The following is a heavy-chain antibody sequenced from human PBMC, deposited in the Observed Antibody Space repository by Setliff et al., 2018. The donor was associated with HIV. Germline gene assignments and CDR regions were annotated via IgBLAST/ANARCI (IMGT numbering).Heavy chain of an antibody. D-gene: IGHD6-13*01. CDR1: AYTFISFG. Sequence: ASVKVSCKSSAYTFISFGISWVRQAPGQGLEWMGWIRNYNGNTNYAQKFLGRVTMTQDTSFTTAYMELSSLRSDDTAVYYCARASGYASSWYTSYWGQGALVTVSS. V-gene: IGHV1-18*01. J-gene: IGHJ4*02. CDR3: ARASGYASSWYTSY. CDR2: IRNYNGNT.